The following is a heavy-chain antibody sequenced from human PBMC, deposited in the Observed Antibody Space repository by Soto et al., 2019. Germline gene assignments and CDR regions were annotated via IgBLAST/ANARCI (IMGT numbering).Heavy chain of an antibody. CDR2: ISGSGGST. J-gene: IGHJ6*02. CDR3: AKDRDVVVPATHRGYYYYGMDV. V-gene: IGHV3-23*01. D-gene: IGHD2-2*01. Sequence: GGSLRLSCAASGFTFSSYAMSWVRQAPGKGLEWVSAISGSGGSTYYADSVKGRFTISRDNSKNTLYLQMNSLRAEDTAVYYCAKDRDVVVPATHRGYYYYGMDVWGQGTTVTVSS. CDR1: GFTFSSYA.